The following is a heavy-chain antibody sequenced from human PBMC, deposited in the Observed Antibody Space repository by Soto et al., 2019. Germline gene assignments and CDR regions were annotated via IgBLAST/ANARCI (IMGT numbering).Heavy chain of an antibody. CDR3: ECGGRDSRNQEDHNYYYGMDV. Sequence: EILSLTGAAYGLSLSGYCCRWVRQPPGKGRGWVGKINHIGSTNSKPSLRSPVTISVDTSKNQFSIKLTSVTDADQAVYYCECGGRDSRNQEDHNYYYGMDVWGQGTTVTVSS. D-gene: IGHD3-22*01. V-gene: IGHV4-34*01. CDR2: INHIGST. CDR1: GLSLSGYC. J-gene: IGHJ6*02.